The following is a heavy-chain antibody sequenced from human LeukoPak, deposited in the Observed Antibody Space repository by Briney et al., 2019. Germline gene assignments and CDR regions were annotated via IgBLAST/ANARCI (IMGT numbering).Heavy chain of an antibody. V-gene: IGHV4-61*02. CDR2: IYSSGST. D-gene: IGHD6-13*01. Sequence: TLSLTCSVSGGSISTSPYYWSWIRQPAGKGLEWIGRIYSSGSTNYNPSLKSRVTMSVDTSKNQFSLKLTSVTAADTAVYYCATGYSSSWYFHYWGQGTLVTVSS. J-gene: IGHJ4*02. CDR3: ATGYSSSWYFHY. CDR1: GGSISTSPYY.